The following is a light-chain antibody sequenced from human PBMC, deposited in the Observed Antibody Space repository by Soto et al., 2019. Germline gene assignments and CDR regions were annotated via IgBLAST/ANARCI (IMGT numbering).Light chain of an antibody. CDR3: QQYGNSPQT. CDR2: GAS. CDR1: ESVSTSY. J-gene: IGKJ1*01. Sequence: EIVLTQSPGTLSLSPGERATLSCRASESVSTSYLAWYQQSPGQAPRLLIYGASSRATGIPDRFSGSGSGTDFTLSISRLEPEDFAVYYCQQYGNSPQTFGQGTKV. V-gene: IGKV3-20*01.